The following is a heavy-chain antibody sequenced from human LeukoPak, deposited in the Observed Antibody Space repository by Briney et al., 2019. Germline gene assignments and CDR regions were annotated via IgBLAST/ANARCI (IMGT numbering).Heavy chain of an antibody. CDR3: ARANSYDSSGHYYEFDY. V-gene: IGHV3-7*01. J-gene: IGHJ4*02. CDR2: IRQDGSEK. Sequence: GGSLRLSCAASGFTFSSYSMSWVRQAPGKGLEWVANIRQDGSEKYYVDSVKGRFAISRDNAKNSLYLQMNSLRAEDTAVYYCARANSYDSSGHYYEFDYWGQGTLVTVSS. D-gene: IGHD3-22*01. CDR1: GFTFSSYS.